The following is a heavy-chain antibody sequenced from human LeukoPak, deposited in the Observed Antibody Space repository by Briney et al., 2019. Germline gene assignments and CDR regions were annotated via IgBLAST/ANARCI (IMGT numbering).Heavy chain of an antibody. D-gene: IGHD6-6*01. CDR2: ISTNGGST. CDR1: GFTFSSYA. Sequence: GGSLRLSCAASGFTFSSYAIHWVRQAPGRGLEYVSSISTNGGSTDYANSVKGRFTISRDNSKNTLYLQMGSLRTEDMAVYYCARVSRIAPRGYFDFWGQGTLVTVSS. CDR3: ARVSRIAPRGYFDF. V-gene: IGHV3-64*01. J-gene: IGHJ4*02.